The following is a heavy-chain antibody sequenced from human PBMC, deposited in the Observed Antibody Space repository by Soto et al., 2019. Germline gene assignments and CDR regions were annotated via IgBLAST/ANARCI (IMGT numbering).Heavy chain of an antibody. Sequence: QVQLVQSGAEVKKPGSSVKVSCKASGGTFSSYAISWGRQAPGQGLEWMGGIIPIFGTANYAQKFQGRVTITADESTSTAYMELSSLRSEDTAVYYCARDDIVVVPAAIRYGMDVWGQGTTVTVSS. CDR2: IIPIFGTA. CDR3: ARDDIVVVPAAIRYGMDV. J-gene: IGHJ6*02. V-gene: IGHV1-69*01. D-gene: IGHD2-2*01. CDR1: GGTFSSYA.